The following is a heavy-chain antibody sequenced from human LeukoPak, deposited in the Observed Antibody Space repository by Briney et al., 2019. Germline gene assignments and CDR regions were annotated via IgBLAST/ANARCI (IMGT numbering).Heavy chain of an antibody. V-gene: IGHV4-39*01. CDR3: ARPSPRRGTGIGDAFDI. J-gene: IGHJ3*02. CDR1: GGSISSSSYY. CDR2: IYYSGST. Sequence: SETLSLTCTVSGGSISSSSYYWGWIRQPPGKGLEWIGSIYYSGSTYYNPSLKSRVTISVDTSKNQFSLKLSSVTAADTAVYYCARPSPRRGTGIGDAFDISGQGTMVTVSS. D-gene: IGHD1-1*01.